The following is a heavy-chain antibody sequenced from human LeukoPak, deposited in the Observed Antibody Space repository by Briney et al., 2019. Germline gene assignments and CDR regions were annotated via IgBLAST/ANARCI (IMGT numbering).Heavy chain of an antibody. CDR3: ASLLSYDSSGYPYYFDY. J-gene: IGHJ4*02. D-gene: IGHD3-22*01. CDR1: GGSISSYY. CDR2: IYYSGST. V-gene: IGHV4-59*08. Sequence: SETLSLTCTVSGGSISSYYWSWIRQPPGKGLEWIGYIYYSGSTNYNPSLKSRVTISVDTSKNQFSLKLSSVTAADTAVYYCASLLSYDSSGYPYYFDYWGQGTLVTVSS.